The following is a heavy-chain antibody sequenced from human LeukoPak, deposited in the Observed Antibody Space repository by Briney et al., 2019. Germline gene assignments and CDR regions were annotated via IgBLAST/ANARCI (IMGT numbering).Heavy chain of an antibody. CDR3: ARSSVRFGEPFGGY. D-gene: IGHD3-10*01. Sequence: GESLNISCKGAGYSFTSYWIGWVRQMPGKGLEWMGIIYPGDSDTRYSPSFQGQVTISADKSISTAFLQWSSLKASDTAMYYCARSSVRFGEPFGGYWGQGTLVTVSS. CDR1: GYSFTSYW. J-gene: IGHJ4*02. V-gene: IGHV5-51*01. CDR2: IYPGDSDT.